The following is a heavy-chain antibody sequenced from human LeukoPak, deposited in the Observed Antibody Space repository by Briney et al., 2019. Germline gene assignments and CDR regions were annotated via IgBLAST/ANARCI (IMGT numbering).Heavy chain of an antibody. CDR2: ISAYNGNT. CDR3: ARDLVYYDSSGYRLGFDY. D-gene: IGHD3-22*01. J-gene: IGHJ4*02. Sequence: ASVKVSCKASGYTFTSYGISWVRQAPGQGLEWMGWISAYNGNTNYAQKLQGRVTMTTDTSTSTAYMELRSLRSDDTAVYNCARDLVYYDSSGYRLGFDYWGQGTLVTVSS. V-gene: IGHV1-18*01. CDR1: GYTFTSYG.